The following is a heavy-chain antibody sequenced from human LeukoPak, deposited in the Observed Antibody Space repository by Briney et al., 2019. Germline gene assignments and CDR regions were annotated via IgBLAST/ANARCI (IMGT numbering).Heavy chain of an antibody. CDR1: GFAFGDYA. V-gene: IGHV3-49*04. D-gene: IGHD2-2*02. CDR3: TREVFSYTFHYHFDL. Sequence: GSLRLSCTASGFAFGDYAMSWVRQPPGKGLEWVGFIRSKAYGGTSEYAASVKGRFTISRDDSKKIAYLQMNRLQTEDTAVYYCTREVFSYTFHYHFDLWGRGTLVTVSS. CDR2: IRSKAYGGTS. J-gene: IGHJ2*01.